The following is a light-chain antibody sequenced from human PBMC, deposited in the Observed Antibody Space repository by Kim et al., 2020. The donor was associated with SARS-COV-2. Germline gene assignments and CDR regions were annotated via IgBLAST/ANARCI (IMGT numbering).Light chain of an antibody. CDR2: SDN. V-gene: IGLV3-21*04. CDR1: DIGREK. J-gene: IGLJ2*01. CDR3: QVWDSSSADRPV. Sequence: PEQTAKITCGRIDIGREKLHWYQQRPGLATEMVIHSDNDRPSGIPERFSGSNSGNTATLTITRVEAEDEADYYCQVWDSSSADRPVFGGGTQLTVL.